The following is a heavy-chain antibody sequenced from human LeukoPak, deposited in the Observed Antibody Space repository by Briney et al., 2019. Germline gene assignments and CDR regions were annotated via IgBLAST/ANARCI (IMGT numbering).Heavy chain of an antibody. V-gene: IGHV3-23*01. CDR2: ITANGDTT. D-gene: IGHD3-3*01. CDR1: GFTFRSYA. CDR3: ATFGVIVRNNYLDY. Sequence: GGSLRLSCAASGFTFRSYAVTWVRQAPGKGLDWVSSITANGDTTYYADSVKGRFTISRDNSKNTLYLQMSSLRAEDTAVYYCATFGVIVRNNYLDYWGQGALVAVSS. J-gene: IGHJ4*02.